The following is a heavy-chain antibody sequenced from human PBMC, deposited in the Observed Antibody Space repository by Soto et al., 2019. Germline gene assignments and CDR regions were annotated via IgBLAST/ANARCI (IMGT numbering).Heavy chain of an antibody. CDR2: TYYRSKWYN. CDR1: GDSVSSNSAA. CDR3: ARERVAVAGIYYYYYGMDV. Sequence: SQTLSLTCAISGDSVSSNSAAWNWIRQSPSRGLEWLGRTYYRSKWYNDYAVSVKSRITINPDTSKNQLSLQLNSVTPEDTAVYYCARERVAVAGIYYYYYGMDVWGQGTTVTVSS. V-gene: IGHV6-1*01. D-gene: IGHD6-19*01. J-gene: IGHJ6*02.